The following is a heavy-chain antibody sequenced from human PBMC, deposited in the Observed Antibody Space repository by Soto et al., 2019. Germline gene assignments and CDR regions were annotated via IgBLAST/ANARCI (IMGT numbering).Heavy chain of an antibody. D-gene: IGHD2-2*02. CDR1: GFTFSSYG. CDR2: IWYDGSNK. CDR3: ARDSDTLPRIYYYGMDV. J-gene: IGHJ6*02. Sequence: GGSLRLSCAASGFTFSSYGMHWVRQAPGKGLEWVAVIWYDGSNKYYADSVKGRFTISRDNSENTLYLQMNSLRAEDTAVYYCARDSDTLPRIYYYGMDVWGQGTTVTVSS. V-gene: IGHV3-33*01.